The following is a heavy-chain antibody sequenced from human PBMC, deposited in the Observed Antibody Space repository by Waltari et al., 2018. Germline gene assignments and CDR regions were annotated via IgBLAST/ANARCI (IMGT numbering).Heavy chain of an antibody. CDR2: VSFGGST. J-gene: IGHJ2*01. D-gene: IGHD1-1*01. V-gene: IGHV4-39*01. Sequence: QLQLQESGPRLVKPSETLSLTCTVSGVSISSIPYFWAWVRPSPGRGLEWIGSVSFGGSTFYSPSLKSRVTVSADTSKNQVSLNLTSVTAADTAVYFCSGQERLGPGNYWYVHLWGRGTLVTVSS. CDR1: GVSISSIPYF. CDR3: SGQERLGPGNYWYVHL.